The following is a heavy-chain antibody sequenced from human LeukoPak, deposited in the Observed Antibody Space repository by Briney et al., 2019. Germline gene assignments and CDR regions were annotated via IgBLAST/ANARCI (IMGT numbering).Heavy chain of an antibody. CDR2: IYYSGST. Sequence: SETLSLTCTVSGGSISSYYWSWIRQPPGKGLEWIGYIYYSGSTNYNPSLKSRVTISVDTSKNQFSLKLSSVTAADTAVYYCARGPLYCGGDCYLYYYYYGMDVWGQGTTVTVSS. CDR3: ARGPLYCGGDCYLYYYYYGMDV. D-gene: IGHD2-21*02. J-gene: IGHJ6*02. CDR1: GGSISSYY. V-gene: IGHV4-59*01.